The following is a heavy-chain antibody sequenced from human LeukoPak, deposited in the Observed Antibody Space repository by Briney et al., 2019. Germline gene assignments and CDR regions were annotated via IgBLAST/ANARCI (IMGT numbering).Heavy chain of an antibody. CDR3: ARRAGAYSHPYDY. V-gene: IGHV3-48*01. Sequence: GGSLRLSCSASGFTFSSYSMNWVRQAPGKGLEWVSFISGGSRGIHYADSVKGRFTISRDNAENSLYLQMNSLRAEDTAVYYCARRAGAYSHPYDYWGQGTLVTVSS. J-gene: IGHJ4*02. D-gene: IGHD4/OR15-4a*01. CDR1: GFTFSSYS. CDR2: ISGGSRGI.